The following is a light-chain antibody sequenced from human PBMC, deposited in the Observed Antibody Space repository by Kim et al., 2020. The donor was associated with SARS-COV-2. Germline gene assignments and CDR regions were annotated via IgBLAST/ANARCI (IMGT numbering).Light chain of an antibody. CDR3: CSYPGDTWI. Sequence: PGQSIPITCTGSRTAIGTYNHVSWYQRHPDTAPRVIIYDVTKRPSGVPDRFSGSKSGTTAYLTISGLQAGDEGDYYCCSYPGDTWIFGGGTQLTVL. J-gene: IGLJ3*02. V-gene: IGLV2-11*01. CDR1: RTAIGTYNH. CDR2: DVT.